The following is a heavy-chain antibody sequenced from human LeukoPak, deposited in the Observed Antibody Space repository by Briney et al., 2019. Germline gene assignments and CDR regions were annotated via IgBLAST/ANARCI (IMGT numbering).Heavy chain of an antibody. CDR2: ISGSGGST. J-gene: IGHJ3*02. CDR1: GFTFSSYA. V-gene: IGHV3-23*01. Sequence: GGSLRLSCAASGFTFSSYAMSWVRQAPGKGLEWVSAISGSGGSTYYADSVKGRFTISRDNSKNTLYLQMDSLRAEDTAVYYCAKDLRTDSSSWYPRDEFAFDIWGQGTMVTVSS. CDR3: AKDLRTDSSSWYPRDEFAFDI. D-gene: IGHD6-13*01.